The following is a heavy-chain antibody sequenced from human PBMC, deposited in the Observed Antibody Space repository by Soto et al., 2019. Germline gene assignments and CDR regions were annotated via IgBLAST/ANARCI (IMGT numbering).Heavy chain of an antibody. D-gene: IGHD6-13*01. V-gene: IGHV3-23*04. CDR1: GFTFSDYS. CDR3: AKEPGVRQLNY. J-gene: IGHJ4*02. Sequence: EVQLVESGGGLVKPGGSLRLSCAASGFTFSDYSMNWVRQAPGKGLEWVSAISGSGGSTYYADSVKGRFTISRDNSKNTLYLQMNSLRAEDTAVYYCAKEPGVRQLNYWGQGTLVTVSS. CDR2: ISGSGGST.